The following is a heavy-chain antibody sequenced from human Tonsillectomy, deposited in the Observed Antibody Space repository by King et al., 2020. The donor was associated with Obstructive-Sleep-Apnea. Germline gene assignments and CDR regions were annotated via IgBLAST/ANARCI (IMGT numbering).Heavy chain of an antibody. Sequence: DVQLVESGGGLVQPGGSLRLSCAASGFTFSSSWMNWVRQVPGKGREWGANMKQDGSEKNYLESVKGRFTISRDNTKNSLYLQMNSLRVEDTAVYYCASGGYWGQGSMVTVSS. CDR1: GFTFSSSW. CDR2: MKQDGSEK. V-gene: IGHV3-7*03. CDR3: ASGGY. J-gene: IGHJ4*02. D-gene: IGHD2-15*01.